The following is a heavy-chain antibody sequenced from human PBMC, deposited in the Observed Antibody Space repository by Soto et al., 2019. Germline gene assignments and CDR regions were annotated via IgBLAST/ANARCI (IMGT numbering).Heavy chain of an antibody. CDR2: IYWDDDK. J-gene: IGHJ5*02. V-gene: IGHV2-5*02. D-gene: IGHD3-16*01. CDR1: GFSLTTRGVG. CDR3: AHIPNYYQYDWFDP. Sequence: QITLKESGPTLVKPTQTLTLTCTFSGFSLTTRGVGVGWIRQPPGKALECLALIYWDDDKRYSPSLQSRLSITKDTSQNQVVLTMTHVDPVDTATYYCAHIPNYYQYDWFDPWGQGTLVSVSS.